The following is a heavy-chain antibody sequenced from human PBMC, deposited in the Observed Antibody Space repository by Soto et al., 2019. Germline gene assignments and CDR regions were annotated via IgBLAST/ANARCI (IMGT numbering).Heavy chain of an antibody. D-gene: IGHD2-15*01. V-gene: IGHV3-7*01. J-gene: IGHJ4*02. Sequence: EVQLVESGGGLXQXXXSLRLSCAASGFTFSSYWMTWVRQAPGKGLEWVANIRQDGSEKYYVDSVKGRFTISRDNAKNSLYLQMNSLRAEDTAVYYCTRPLGYCSGGSCFPFDYWGQGTLVTVSS. CDR1: GFTFSSYW. CDR2: IRQDGSEK. CDR3: TRPLGYCSGGSCFPFDY.